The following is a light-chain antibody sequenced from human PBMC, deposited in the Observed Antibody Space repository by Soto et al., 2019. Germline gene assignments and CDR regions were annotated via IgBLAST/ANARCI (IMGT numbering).Light chain of an antibody. CDR1: QSVSSSY. Sequence: EIVLTQSPGTLSLSPGERATLSCRASQSVSSSYLAWYRQKPGQAPRLLIYGASSRATGIPDRFSGSGSGKDFTLTISRLEPEDFAVYYCQQYGSSPGTFGQGTKVEIK. CDR2: GAS. CDR3: QQYGSSPGT. V-gene: IGKV3-20*01. J-gene: IGKJ1*01.